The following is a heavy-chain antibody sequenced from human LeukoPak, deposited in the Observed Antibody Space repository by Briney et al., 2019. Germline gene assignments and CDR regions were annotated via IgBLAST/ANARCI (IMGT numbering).Heavy chain of an antibody. CDR2: ISAYNGNT. J-gene: IGHJ5*02. Sequence: ASVKVSCKASGYTFTSYGISWVRQAPGQGLEWMGWISAYNGNTNYAQKLQGRATMTTDTSTSTAYMELRSLRSDDTAVYYCARPVLRFLEWPQGNWFDPWGQGTLVTVSS. CDR3: ARPVLRFLEWPQGNWFDP. CDR1: GYTFTSYG. D-gene: IGHD3-3*01. V-gene: IGHV1-18*01.